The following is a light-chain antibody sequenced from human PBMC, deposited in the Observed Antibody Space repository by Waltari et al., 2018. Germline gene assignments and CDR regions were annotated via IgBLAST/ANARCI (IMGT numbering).Light chain of an antibody. V-gene: IGKV3-15*01. CDR1: QSVSIN. Sequence: EVVMTQSPPTLSWFPGERATLSCRARQSVSINLDWYQQKPGQAPRLLIYDAYTRANGIPARLSDSGSGTEFTLTISSLQSEDFANYYCQQYNDWHRITFGQGTRLEIK. CDR3: QQYNDWHRIT. CDR2: DAY. J-gene: IGKJ5*01.